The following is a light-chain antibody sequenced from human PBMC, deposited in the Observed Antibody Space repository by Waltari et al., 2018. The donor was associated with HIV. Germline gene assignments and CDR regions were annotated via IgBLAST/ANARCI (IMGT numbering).Light chain of an antibody. CDR3: QVWDNNVV. CDR2: KDS. CDR1: NIRTMV. Sequence: YELTLPLSVQVALGLVAKITCGGNNIRTMVVHCYQKKPGQAPVLVMCKDSNRPSGIPGRFSGSKSRNTVALTVSGVQGEDEADYFCQVWDNNVVFGGGTKLTVL. J-gene: IGLJ3*02. V-gene: IGLV3-9*01.